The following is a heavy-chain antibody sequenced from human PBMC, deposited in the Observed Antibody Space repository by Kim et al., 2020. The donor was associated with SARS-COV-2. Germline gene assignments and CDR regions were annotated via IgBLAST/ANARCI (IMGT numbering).Heavy chain of an antibody. CDR3: ARPGGRYFDWLDT. V-gene: IGHV3-33*01. J-gene: IGHJ5*02. Sequence: YADSVKGRFTISRDNSKNTLYLQMNSLRAEDTAVYYCARPGGRYFDWLDTWGQGTLVTVSS. D-gene: IGHD3-9*01.